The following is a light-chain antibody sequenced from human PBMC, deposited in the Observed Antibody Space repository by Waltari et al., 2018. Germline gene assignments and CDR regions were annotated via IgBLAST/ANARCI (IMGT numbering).Light chain of an antibody. J-gene: IGKJ3*01. V-gene: IGKV1-12*01. CDR2: GSS. CDR3: QQASSFPIT. CDR1: QGISNW. Sequence: DIQMTQSPSSVSASVGDKVTITCRASQGISNWLAWYQQKPGKAPKLLIYGSSSLQTGVPERFSGSGSGTEFTLTISSLQPEDFATYYCQQASSFPITFGPGTKVEIK.